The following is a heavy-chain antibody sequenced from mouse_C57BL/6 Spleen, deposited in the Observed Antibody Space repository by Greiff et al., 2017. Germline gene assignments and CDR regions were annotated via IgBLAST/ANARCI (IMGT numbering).Heavy chain of an antibody. J-gene: IGHJ2*01. CDR1: GYTFTDYE. V-gene: IGHV1-15*01. D-gene: IGHD6-1*01. Sequence: VQLQQPGAELVRPGASVTLSCKASGYTFTDYEMHWVKQTPVHGLEWIGAIDPETGGTAYNQKFKGKAILTADKSSSTAYMELRSLTSEDSAVYYCTRLAPSVARPYFDYWGKAPLSQSPQ. CDR2: IDPETGGT. CDR3: TRLAPSVARPYFDY.